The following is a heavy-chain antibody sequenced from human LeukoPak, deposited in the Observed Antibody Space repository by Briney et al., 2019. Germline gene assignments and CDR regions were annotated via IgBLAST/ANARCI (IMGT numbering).Heavy chain of an antibody. Sequence: SETLSLTCAVYGGTFSGYYWSWIRQPPGKDLEWIGYIYYSGSTNYNPSLKSRVTISVDTSKNQFSLKLSSVTAADTAVYYCARGAAAGTGWFDPWGQGTLVTVSS. CDR2: IYYSGST. D-gene: IGHD6-13*01. J-gene: IGHJ5*02. V-gene: IGHV4-59*01. CDR3: ARGAAAGTGWFDP. CDR1: GGTFSGYY.